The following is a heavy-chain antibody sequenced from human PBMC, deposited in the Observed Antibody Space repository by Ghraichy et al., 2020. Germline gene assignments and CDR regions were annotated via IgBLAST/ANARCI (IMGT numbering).Heavy chain of an antibody. CDR3: ARDEGFVMSPNYYVSSGPNWFDP. J-gene: IGHJ5*02. CDR1: GYTFISYG. Sequence: ASVKVSCKASGYTFISYGISWVRQAPGQGLEWMGWISAYNGNTNYAQKLQGRVTMTTDTSTSTAYMELRSLRSDDTAVYYCARDEGFVMSPNYYVSSGPNWFDPWGQGTLVTVSS. CDR2: ISAYNGNT. D-gene: IGHD3-22*01. V-gene: IGHV1-18*04.